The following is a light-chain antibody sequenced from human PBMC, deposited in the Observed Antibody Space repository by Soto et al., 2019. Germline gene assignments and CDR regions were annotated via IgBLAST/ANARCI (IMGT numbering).Light chain of an antibody. V-gene: IGLV1-40*01. J-gene: IGLJ3*02. CDR2: GND. Sequence: QSVLTQPPSVSGAPGQRITISCTGDSSNIGTGYDVHWYQHIPGTAPKLLIFGNDNRPSGVPDRFSGSKSGTSASLAITGLQAEDEADYYCQSYDSSLSGWVFGGGTKLTVL. CDR3: QSYDSSLSGWV. CDR1: SSNIGTGYD.